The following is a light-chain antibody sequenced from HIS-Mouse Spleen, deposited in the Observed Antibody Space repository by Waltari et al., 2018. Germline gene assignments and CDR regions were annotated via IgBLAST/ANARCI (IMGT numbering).Light chain of an antibody. V-gene: IGLV1-44*01. CDR2: SNN. CDR1: SSNIVSNT. J-gene: IGLJ1*01. CDR3: AAWDDSLNGNYV. Sequence: QSVLTQPPSASGTPGQRVTISCSGSSSNIVSNTVNWYQQLPGTAPKLLIYSNNQRPSGVPDRFSGSKSGTSASLAISGLQSEDEADYYCAAWDDSLNGNYVFGTGTKVTVL.